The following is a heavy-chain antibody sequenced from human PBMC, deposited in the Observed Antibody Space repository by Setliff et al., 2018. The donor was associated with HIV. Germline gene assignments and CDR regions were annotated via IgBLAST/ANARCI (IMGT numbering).Heavy chain of an antibody. Sequence: ASVKVSCKASGYTFISYAVYWVRQAPGQGLEWVGWINPNNGNTKYAQNFQGRVSMTTTDTSTTTAYMELRSLTSDDTAVYYCARGGDDYFDPSGFLHWGQGTLVTVSS. J-gene: IGHJ4*02. CDR3: ARGGDDYFDPSGFLH. CDR1: GYTFISYA. D-gene: IGHD3-22*01. V-gene: IGHV1-18*01. CDR2: INPNNGNT.